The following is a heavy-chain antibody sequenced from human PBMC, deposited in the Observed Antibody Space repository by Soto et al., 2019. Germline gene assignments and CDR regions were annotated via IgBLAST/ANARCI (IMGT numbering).Heavy chain of an antibody. D-gene: IGHD5-18*01. V-gene: IGHV3-21*01. CDR1: GFTFSSYS. CDR3: ARVGGYSYNFDY. J-gene: IGHJ4*02. Sequence: LRLSCAASGFTFSSYSMNWVRQAPGKGLEWVSSISSSSSYIYYADSVKGRFTISRDNAKNSLYLQMNSLRAEDTAVYYCARVGGYSYNFDYWGLGNMVTVSS. CDR2: ISSSSSYI.